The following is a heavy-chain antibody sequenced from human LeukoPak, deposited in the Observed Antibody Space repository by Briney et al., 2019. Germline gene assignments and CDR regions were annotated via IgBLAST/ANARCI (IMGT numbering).Heavy chain of an antibody. J-gene: IGHJ4*02. CDR2: IKQDGGEK. Sequence: GGSLRLSCAASGFTFSSYWMTWVRQAPGKGLEWVASIKQDGGEKYYVDSVKGRFTISGDNAKNTLYLQMNSLRGEDTGVYYCARDPVPATARHFDYWGQGTLVTVSS. D-gene: IGHD1-1*01. CDR1: GFTFSSYW. CDR3: ARDPVPATARHFDY. V-gene: IGHV3-7*01.